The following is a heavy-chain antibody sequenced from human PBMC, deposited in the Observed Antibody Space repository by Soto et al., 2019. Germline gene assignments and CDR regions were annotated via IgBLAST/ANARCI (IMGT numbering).Heavy chain of an antibody. D-gene: IGHD1-26*01. CDR3: ARGGRSSFPLDD. J-gene: IGHJ4*02. CDR2: IYPSGGT. CDR1: GGSIISYY. V-gene: IGHV4-4*07. Sequence: QEQLQESGPGLVKPSETLSLNCTVSGGSIISYYWSWIRQPAGKGLERIVRIYPSGGTNYSTSLKSRVIITVNTSKNHFSQTRKFMSDEDAAVYCWARGGRSSFPLDDWGQGTVVTVSS.